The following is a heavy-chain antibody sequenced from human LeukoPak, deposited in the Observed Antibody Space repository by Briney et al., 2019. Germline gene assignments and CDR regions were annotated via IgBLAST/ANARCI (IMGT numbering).Heavy chain of an antibody. CDR2: INSDGGST. CDR1: GFTFSSYW. D-gene: IGHD5-24*01. V-gene: IGHV3-74*01. Sequence: PGQSLRLSCTASGFTFSSYWMHWVRHAPGKGLVWVSRINSDGGSTSYADSVKGRFTISRDNAKNTLYLQMNSLRAEDTAVYYCARRIQGMAPYYFDYWGQGTLVTVSS. J-gene: IGHJ4*02. CDR3: ARRIQGMAPYYFDY.